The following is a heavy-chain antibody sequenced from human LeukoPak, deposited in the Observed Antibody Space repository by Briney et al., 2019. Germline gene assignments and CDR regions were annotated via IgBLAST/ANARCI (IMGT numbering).Heavy chain of an antibody. CDR2: IIPIFGTA. V-gene: IGHV1-69*01. Sequence: ASVKVSCKASGGTFSSYAISWVRQAPGQGLEWMGGIIPIFGTANYAQKFQDRATITADESTSTAYMELSSLRSEDTAVYYCARDQYGPYGGGFDYWGQGTLVTVSS. CDR1: GGTFSSYA. J-gene: IGHJ4*02. CDR3: ARDQYGPYGGGFDY. D-gene: IGHD4-17*01.